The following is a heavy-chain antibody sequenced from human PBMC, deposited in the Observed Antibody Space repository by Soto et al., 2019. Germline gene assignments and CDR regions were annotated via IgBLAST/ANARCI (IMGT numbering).Heavy chain of an antibody. CDR1: GGTFSSYA. CDR3: AKAAQTRFNWNDLGNWFDP. J-gene: IGHJ5*02. Sequence: SVKVSCKESGGTFSSYAIACVRQAPGQGLEWMGGIIPIFGIPNYAQKFQGRVAITADESTNTAYMELSSLRSDDTAVYYCAKAAQTRFNWNDLGNWFDPWGQGTLVTVSS. D-gene: IGHD1-1*01. V-gene: IGHV1-69*13. CDR2: IIPIFGIP.